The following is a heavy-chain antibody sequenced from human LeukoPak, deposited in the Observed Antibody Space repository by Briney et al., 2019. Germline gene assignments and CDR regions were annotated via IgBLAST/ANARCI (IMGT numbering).Heavy chain of an antibody. V-gene: IGHV3-74*01. CDR2: INNDGSST. CDR3: ARGLIPNRCCYDGFDI. CDR1: GFTFSTYW. D-gene: IGHD2-15*01. Sequence: GGSLRLSCAASGFTFSTYWMHWVRQAPGKGLVWVSHINNDGSSTNYADSVKGRFTISRDNAKNSLYLQMNSLRDEDTAAYYSARGLIPNRCCYDGFDIWGQGTMVTVSS. J-gene: IGHJ3*02.